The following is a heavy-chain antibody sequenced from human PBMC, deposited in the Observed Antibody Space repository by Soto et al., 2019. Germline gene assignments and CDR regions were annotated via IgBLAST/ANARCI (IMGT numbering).Heavy chain of an antibody. CDR1: GFTFSSYD. J-gene: IGHJ6*02. Sequence: GGSLRLSCAASGFTFSSYDMHWVRQATGKGLEWVSAIGTAGDPYYPGSVKGRFTISRENAKNSLYLQMNSLRAGDTAVYYCARGSSSEDYYYGMDVWGQGTTVTVS. CDR2: IGTAGDP. CDR3: ARGSSSEDYYYGMDV. V-gene: IGHV3-13*05. D-gene: IGHD6-6*01.